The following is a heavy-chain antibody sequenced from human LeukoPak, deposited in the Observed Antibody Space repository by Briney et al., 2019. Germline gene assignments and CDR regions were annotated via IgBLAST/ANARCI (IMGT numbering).Heavy chain of an antibody. CDR2: VYTTGGI. CDR3: ATGSGYVYGAEYFRH. V-gene: IGHV4-4*07. J-gene: IGHJ1*01. D-gene: IGHD3-22*01. CDR1: GISINNYY. Sequence: KPSETLSLTCTVSGISINNYYWSWIRQPAGKGLEWIGRVYTTGGIGYNPSLKSRVTMSVDTSKRQLSLKLSSVTAADTAVYYCATGSGYVYGAEYFRHWGQGTLVTVSS.